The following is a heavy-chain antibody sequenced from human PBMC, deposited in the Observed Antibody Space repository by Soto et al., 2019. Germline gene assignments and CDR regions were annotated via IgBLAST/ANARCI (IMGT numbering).Heavy chain of an antibody. CDR2: IIPIFGTE. J-gene: IGHJ6*02. D-gene: IGHD2-2*01. CDR3: STSVYCSTTRCYYYYGLDV. CDR1: GGTFSSHS. Sequence: QVQLVQSGAEVKKPGSSVKVSCKVSGGTFSSHSINWVRQAPGQGPEWMGGIIPIFGTENYAQKFLGRGTITADDSTSTAYMELSSLTSEDTALYYCSTSVYCSTTRCYYYYGLDVWGQGTTVIVSS. V-gene: IGHV1-69*01.